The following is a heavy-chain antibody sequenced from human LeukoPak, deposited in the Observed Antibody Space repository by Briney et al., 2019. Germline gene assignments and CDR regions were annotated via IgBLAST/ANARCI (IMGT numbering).Heavy chain of an antibody. Sequence: SETLSLTCTVSGGSISSSSYYWGWIRQPPGKGLEWIGSIYYSGSTYYNPSLKSRVTISVDTSKNQFSLKLSSVTAADTAMYYCARVGFRGLPMAGWGQGTLVTVSS. D-gene: IGHD5-18*01. V-gene: IGHV4-39*07. CDR1: GGSISSSSYY. J-gene: IGHJ4*02. CDR2: IYYSGST. CDR3: ARVGFRGLPMAG.